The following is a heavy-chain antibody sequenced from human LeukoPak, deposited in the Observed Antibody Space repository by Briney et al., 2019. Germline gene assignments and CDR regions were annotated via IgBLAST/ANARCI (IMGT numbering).Heavy chain of an antibody. CDR2: IYYSGST. D-gene: IGHD3-22*01. CDR3: ARYSNYDSSGYYPTNPFDY. CDR1: GGSISSHY. V-gene: IGHV4-59*11. Sequence: SETLFLTCTVSGGSISSHYWSWIRQPPGKGLEWIGYIYYSGSTNYNPSLKSRVTISVDTSKNQFSLKLSSVTAADTAVYYCARYSNYDSSGYYPTNPFDYWGQGTLVTVSS. J-gene: IGHJ4*02.